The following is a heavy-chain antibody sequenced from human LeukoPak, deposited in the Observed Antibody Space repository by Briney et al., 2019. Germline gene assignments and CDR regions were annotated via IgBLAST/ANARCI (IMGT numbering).Heavy chain of an antibody. V-gene: IGHV3-48*01. D-gene: IGHD3-22*01. CDR3: ARDYYDSSGDY. J-gene: IGHJ4*02. Sequence: GGSLRLSCAASGFTFSNYGMNRVRQAPGKGLECVSYISSGSSTIYYADSVKGRFTISRDNAKNLLYLQMNSLRAEDTAVYYCARDYYDSSGDYWGQGTLVTVSS. CDR1: GFTFSNYG. CDR2: ISSGSSTI.